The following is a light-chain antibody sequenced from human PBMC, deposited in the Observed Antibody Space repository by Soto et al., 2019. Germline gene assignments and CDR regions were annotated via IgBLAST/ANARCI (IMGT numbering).Light chain of an antibody. CDR3: QQRSNWPPQT. CDR2: DAS. V-gene: IGKV3-11*01. J-gene: IGKJ1*01. CDR1: QSVSNNY. Sequence: IVLTQSPGTLSLSPGERATLSCRASQSVSNNYLAWYQQKPGQAPRLLIYDASNRATGIPARFSGSGSGTDFTLTISSLEPEDFAVYYCQQRSNWPPQTFGQGTKVDIK.